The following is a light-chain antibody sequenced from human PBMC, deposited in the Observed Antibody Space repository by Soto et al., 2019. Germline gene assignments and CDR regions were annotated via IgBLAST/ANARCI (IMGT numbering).Light chain of an antibody. V-gene: IGKV3-15*01. J-gene: IGKJ1*01. CDR3: QQHDQGWT. CDR2: GAS. CDR1: QSVRTK. Sequence: EMVMTQSPATLSVSLGERATLSCRASQSVRTKLVWYQQKPGQAPRLLIYGASTRATGIPARFSGSGYGTEFILTISNLQSEYFAVYYCQQHDQGWTFGQGTKVEIK.